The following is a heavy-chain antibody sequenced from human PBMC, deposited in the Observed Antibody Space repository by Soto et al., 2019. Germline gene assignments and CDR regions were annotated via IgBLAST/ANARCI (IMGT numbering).Heavy chain of an antibody. Sequence: PGGSLRLSCAASGFTFSSYGMHWVRQAPGKGLEWVAVIWYDRSNKYYADSVKGRFTISRDNSKNTLYLQMNSLRAEDTAVYYCASCSNLYGDYDYYGMDVWGQGTTVTVSS. D-gene: IGHD4-17*01. J-gene: IGHJ6*02. V-gene: IGHV3-33*01. CDR1: GFTFSSYG. CDR2: IWYDRSNK. CDR3: ASCSNLYGDYDYYGMDV.